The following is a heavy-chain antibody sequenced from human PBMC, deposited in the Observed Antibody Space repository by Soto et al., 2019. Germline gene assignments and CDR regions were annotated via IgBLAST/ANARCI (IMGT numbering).Heavy chain of an antibody. J-gene: IGHJ4*02. CDR3: ARDTTPSL. Sequence: SETLSLTCTVAGASISSYYWSWIRQPPGKGLEWIGYVYYSGSTNYNPSLKSRVTISVDTSKNQFSLKLSSVTAADTAMYYCARDTTPSLWGQGTLVTVSS. V-gene: IGHV4-59*01. D-gene: IGHD1-1*01. CDR1: GASISSYY. CDR2: VYYSGST.